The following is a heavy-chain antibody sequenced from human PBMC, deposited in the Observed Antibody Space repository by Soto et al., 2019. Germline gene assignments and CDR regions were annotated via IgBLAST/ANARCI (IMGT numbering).Heavy chain of an antibody. D-gene: IGHD2-15*01. CDR1: GFTFSSYS. V-gene: IGHV3-21*01. J-gene: IGHJ3*02. CDR3: ARDEGTLGTFDI. Sequence: EVQLVESGGGLVKPGGSLRLSCAASGFTFSSYSMNWVRQAPGRGLEWVSSISSSSSYIYYADSVKGRFTISRDNAKNSRYLQMNSLRAEDTAVYYCARDEGTLGTFDIWGQGTMVTVSS. CDR2: ISSSSSYI.